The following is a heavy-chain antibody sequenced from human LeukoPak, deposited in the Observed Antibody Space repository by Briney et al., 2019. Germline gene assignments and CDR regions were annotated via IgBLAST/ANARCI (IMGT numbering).Heavy chain of an antibody. CDR2: IKQDGSEK. CDR1: GFTFSSYW. J-gene: IGHJ5*02. CDR3: ATETYGSGSYCFDP. Sequence: GGSLRLSCAASGFTFSSYWMSWVRQAPGKGLEWVANIKQDGSEKYYVDSVKGRFTISSDNAKKSLYLQMNSLRAEHTAVYYCATETYGSGSYCFDPWGQGTLVTVSS. D-gene: IGHD3-10*01. V-gene: IGHV3-7*01.